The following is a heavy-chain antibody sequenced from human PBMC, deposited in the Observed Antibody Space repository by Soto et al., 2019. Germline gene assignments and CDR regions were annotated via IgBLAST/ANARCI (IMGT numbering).Heavy chain of an antibody. CDR1: GGSFSGYY. D-gene: IGHD3-3*01. V-gene: IGHV4-34*01. CDR2: INHSGST. J-gene: IGHJ5*02. CDR3: ASAVGLRFWEGSNNCSAP. Sequence: SETLSLTCAVYGGSFSGYYWSWIRQPPGKGLEWIGEINHSGSTNYNPSLKSRVTISVDTSKNQFSLKLSSVTAADTAVYYCASAVGLRFWEGSNNCSAPGGREPLVTVSS.